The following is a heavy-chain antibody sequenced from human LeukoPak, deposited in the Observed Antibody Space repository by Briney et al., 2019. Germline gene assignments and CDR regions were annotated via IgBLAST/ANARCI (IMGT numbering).Heavy chain of an antibody. J-gene: IGHJ5*02. CDR2: ISAYNGNT. CDR3: ARWGYSGSGSYNRWRVWFDT. Sequence: GASVKVSCKASGGTFSSYAFSWVRQAPGQGLEWMGWISAYNGNTNYAQKLQGRVTMTTDTSTSTAYMELRSLRSDDTAVYYCARWGYSGSGSYNRWRVWFDTWGQGTLVTVSS. V-gene: IGHV1-18*01. CDR1: GGTFSSYA. D-gene: IGHD3-10*01.